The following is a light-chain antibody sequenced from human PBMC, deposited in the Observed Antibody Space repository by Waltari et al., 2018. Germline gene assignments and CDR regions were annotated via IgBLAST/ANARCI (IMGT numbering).Light chain of an antibody. CDR3: SSYMDTTTLEL. CDR1: SSDIGSYNY. CDR2: AVT. J-gene: IGLJ2*01. Sequence: QSALTQPASVSGSPGQSITISCTGTSSDIGSYNYVSWYQQHPGKAPKLFIYAVTNRPSGVSNRFSGSKSGNTASLTICGLQAEDEADYYCSSYMDTTTLELFGGGTSLTVL. V-gene: IGLV2-14*03.